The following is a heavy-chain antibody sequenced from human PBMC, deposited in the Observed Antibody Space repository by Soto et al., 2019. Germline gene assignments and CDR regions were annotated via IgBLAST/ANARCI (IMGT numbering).Heavy chain of an antibody. D-gene: IGHD5-18*01. CDR2: ISNSGST. CDR1: GGSISSYY. CDR3: ATESGSTYGYFDH. V-gene: IGHV4-4*09. Sequence: SETLSLTCTVSGGSISSYYWTWIRQSPGKGLEWIGYISNSGSTGYNPSLKTRLSMSVDRSKNQFTLRLTSVTAADTAVYFCATESGSTYGYFDHWGQGTQVTVSS. J-gene: IGHJ4*02.